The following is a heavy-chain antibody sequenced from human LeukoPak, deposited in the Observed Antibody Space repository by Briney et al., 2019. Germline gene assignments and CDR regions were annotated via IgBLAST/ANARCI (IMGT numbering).Heavy chain of an antibody. CDR3: ARFSYSYAFFDY. J-gene: IGHJ4*02. D-gene: IGHD5-18*01. CDR2: ISSSSSYI. CDR1: GITFSSYS. V-gene: IGHV3-21*01. Sequence: PGGSLRLSCAASGITFSSYSMNWVRQAPGKGLEWVSSISSSSSYIYYADSVKGRFTISRDNAKNSLYLQMNSLRAEDTAVYYCARFSYSYAFFDYWGQGTLVTVSS.